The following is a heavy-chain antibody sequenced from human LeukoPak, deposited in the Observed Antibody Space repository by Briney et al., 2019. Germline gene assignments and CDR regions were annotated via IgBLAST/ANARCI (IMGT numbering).Heavy chain of an antibody. V-gene: IGHV4-39*07. CDR1: GGSISSSSYY. J-gene: IGHJ5*02. Sequence: SETLSLTCTVSGGSISSSSYYWGWIRQPPGKGLEWIGSIYYSGSTYYNPSLKSRVTISVDTSKNQFSLKLSSVTAADTAVYYCARAISSSWYNNWFDPWGQGTLVTVSS. CDR2: IYYSGST. D-gene: IGHD6-13*01. CDR3: ARAISSSWYNNWFDP.